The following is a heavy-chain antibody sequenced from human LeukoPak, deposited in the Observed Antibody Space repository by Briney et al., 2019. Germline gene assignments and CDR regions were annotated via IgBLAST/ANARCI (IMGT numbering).Heavy chain of an antibody. J-gene: IGHJ4*02. CDR1: GFTFSIYA. D-gene: IGHD5-18*01. V-gene: IGHV3-23*01. CDR2: ISATDSRS. CDR3: AKDLSYSFDY. Sequence: GGSLRLSCAASGFTFSIYAMSWVRQAPGKGLEWVSAISATDSRSYYADSVKGRFTISRDNSKSTLYLQLNGLRGEDTAIYYCAKDLSYSFDYWGQGALVTVSS.